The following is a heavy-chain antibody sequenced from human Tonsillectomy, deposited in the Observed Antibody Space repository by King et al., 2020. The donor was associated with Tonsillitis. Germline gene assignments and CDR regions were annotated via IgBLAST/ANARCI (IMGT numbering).Heavy chain of an antibody. CDR2: IYYSGST. D-gene: IGHD1-26*01. Sequence: LQLQESGPGLVKPSETLSLTCTVSGGSIRSSSYYWGWIRQPPGKGLEWIGSIYYSGSTYYNPSIKSRVTISVDTSKHLFSLKLSSVTAADTVVYDCARHGKSGIVGDPYYFDYWGQGTLVTVSS. J-gene: IGHJ4*02. CDR1: GGSIRSSSYY. V-gene: IGHV4-39*01. CDR3: ARHGKSGIVGDPYYFDY.